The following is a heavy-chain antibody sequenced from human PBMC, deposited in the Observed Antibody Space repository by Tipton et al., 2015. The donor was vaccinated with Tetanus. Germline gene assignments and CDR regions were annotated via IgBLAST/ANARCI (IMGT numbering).Heavy chain of an antibody. CDR3: ARHRAQWELLF. J-gene: IGHJ4*02. CDR2: VFYSGST. Sequence: LRLSCTLSGGSISSYYWSWVRQPPGKGLEWLGYVFYSGSTDLNPSLKSRVTILLDMSKNQLSLKLSSMTAADTAVYYCARHRAQWELLFWSQGALVTVSS. CDR1: GGSISSYY. D-gene: IGHD1-26*01. V-gene: IGHV4-59*08.